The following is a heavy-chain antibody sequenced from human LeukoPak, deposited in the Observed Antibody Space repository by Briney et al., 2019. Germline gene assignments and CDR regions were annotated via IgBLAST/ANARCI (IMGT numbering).Heavy chain of an antibody. J-gene: IGHJ4*02. V-gene: IGHV4-59*01. CDR3: ARDRSEFDY. Sequence: KPSETLSLTCTVSGGSISSYYWSWIRQPPGKGLEWIGYIYYSGSTNYSPSLKSRVTISVDTSKNQFSLKLSSVTAADTAVYYCARDRSEFDYWGQGTLVTVSS. CDR2: IYYSGST. CDR1: GGSISSYY.